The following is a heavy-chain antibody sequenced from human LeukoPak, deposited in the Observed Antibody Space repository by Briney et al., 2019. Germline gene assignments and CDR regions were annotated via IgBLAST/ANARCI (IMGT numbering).Heavy chain of an antibody. CDR3: ARTSYYDSSGYYYDY. CDR2: MFHSGST. Sequence: SETLSLTCTVSGGSISRYYWSWIRQPPGKGLEWIGYMFHSGSTNYNPSLKSRVTMSVDTSKNRFSLKLNSVTAADTAVYYCARTSYYDSSGYYYDYWGQGTLVTVSS. J-gene: IGHJ4*02. CDR1: GGSISRYY. D-gene: IGHD3-22*01. V-gene: IGHV4-59*01.